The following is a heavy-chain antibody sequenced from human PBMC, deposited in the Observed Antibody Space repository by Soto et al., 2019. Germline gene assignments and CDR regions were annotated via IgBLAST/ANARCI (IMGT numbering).Heavy chain of an antibody. CDR2: ISGSGGST. D-gene: IGHD7-27*01. V-gene: IGHV3-23*01. CDR1: GFTFSSYA. J-gene: IGHJ6*02. Sequence: GGSLRLSCAASGFTFSSYAMSWVRQAPGKGLEWVSAISGSGGSTYYADSVKGRFTISRDNSKNTLYLQMNSLRAEDTAVYYCAKLGHYYYYYGMEVWGQGTTVTVSS. CDR3: AKLGHYYYYYGMEV.